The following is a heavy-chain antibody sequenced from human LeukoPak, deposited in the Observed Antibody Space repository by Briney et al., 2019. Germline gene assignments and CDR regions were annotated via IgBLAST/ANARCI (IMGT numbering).Heavy chain of an antibody. D-gene: IGHD6-13*01. Sequence: GGSLRLSCAASGFTFSGSTLHWVRQASGKGLEWVSSISSSSSYIYYADSVKGRFTISRDNAKNSLYLQMNSLRAEDTAVYYCARDSSSWYGCIDYWGQGTLVTVSS. CDR3: ARDSSSWYGCIDY. CDR1: GFTFSGST. V-gene: IGHV3-21*01. CDR2: ISSSSSYI. J-gene: IGHJ4*02.